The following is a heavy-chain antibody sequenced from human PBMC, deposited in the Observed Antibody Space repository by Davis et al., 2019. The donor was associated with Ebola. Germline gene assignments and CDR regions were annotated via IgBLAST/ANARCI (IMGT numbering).Heavy chain of an antibody. CDR2: ISYDGSNK. Sequence: GESLKISCAASGFTFSSYGMHWVRQAPGKGLEWVAVISYDGSNKYYADSVKGRFTISRDNSKNTLYLQMSSLAAEDTAVYYCAKDLESYTSSWFGGIDFWGQGTLVTVSS. J-gene: IGHJ4*02. CDR1: GFTFSSYG. V-gene: IGHV3-30*18. D-gene: IGHD6-13*01. CDR3: AKDLESYTSSWFGGIDF.